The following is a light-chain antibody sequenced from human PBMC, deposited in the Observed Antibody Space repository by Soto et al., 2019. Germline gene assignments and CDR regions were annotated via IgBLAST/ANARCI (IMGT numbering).Light chain of an antibody. Sequence: ENVLTQSPGTLSLSPGERATLSCRASQVTSRYLSWYQQRPGQAPRLLIYVASSRATGIPDRFSGSGSGTDFTLTISRLDPEDVAVYYCQQYSTSPISFGQGTRLEIK. V-gene: IGKV3-20*01. CDR1: QVTSRY. CDR2: VAS. CDR3: QQYSTSPIS. J-gene: IGKJ5*01.